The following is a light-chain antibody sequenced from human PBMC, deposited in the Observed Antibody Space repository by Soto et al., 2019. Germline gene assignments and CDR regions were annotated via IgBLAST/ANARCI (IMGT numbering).Light chain of an antibody. J-gene: IGKJ1*01. V-gene: IGKV3-20*01. CDR1: QSVSSSY. CDR3: QQYGGSSWT. Sequence: EIVLTQSPGTLSLSPGERATLSCRASQSVSSSYLAWYQQKPGQAPRLLIYGASSRATGIPDRFIGSGSGTDLTLTISRLEPEDFAVYYCQQYGGSSWTFGQGTKVDI. CDR2: GAS.